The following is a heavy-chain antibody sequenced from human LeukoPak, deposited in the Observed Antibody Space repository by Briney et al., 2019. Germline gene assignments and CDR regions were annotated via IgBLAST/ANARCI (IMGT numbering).Heavy chain of an antibody. CDR3: ASYPTSTVTKTTPAEYFQH. CDR1: GYTFTSYA. Sequence: ASVKVSCKASGYTFTSYAMNWVRQAPGQGLEWMGWINTNTGNPTYAQGFTGRFVFSLDTSVSTAYLQISSLKAEDTAVYYCASYPTSTVTKTTPAEYFQHWGQDTLVTVSS. D-gene: IGHD4-17*01. CDR2: INTNTGNP. J-gene: IGHJ1*01. V-gene: IGHV7-4-1*02.